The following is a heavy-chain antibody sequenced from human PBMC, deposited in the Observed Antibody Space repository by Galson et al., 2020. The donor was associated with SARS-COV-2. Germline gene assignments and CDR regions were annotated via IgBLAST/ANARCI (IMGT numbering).Heavy chain of an antibody. CDR3: AKGRFGSGGAIDS. V-gene: IGHV3-43*01. J-gene: IGHJ4*02. CDR1: GLTFDDDT. D-gene: IGHD3-10*01. CDR2: NTWDGDIT. Sequence: ESLKISCALAGLTFDDDTLHWVRQGPGKGLEWVSLNTWDGDITYSADSLQGRFFISRDTSRKSLYMQMIRLTTEDTAIYYCAKGRFGSGGAIDSWGQGTLVTVSS.